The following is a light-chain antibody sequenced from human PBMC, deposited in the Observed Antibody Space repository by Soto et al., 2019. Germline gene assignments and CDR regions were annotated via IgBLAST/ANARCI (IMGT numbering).Light chain of an antibody. CDR1: QSVSSN. Sequence: EIVMTQSPAILSVSPGERATLSCRASQSVSSNLAWYQQKPGQTPRLLIYGASTRATGIPARFSGSGSGTEFTLTISSLQSEDFAVYYCQQYNSWPPITFGQGTRLEIK. V-gene: IGKV3-15*01. CDR2: GAS. CDR3: QQYNSWPPIT. J-gene: IGKJ5*01.